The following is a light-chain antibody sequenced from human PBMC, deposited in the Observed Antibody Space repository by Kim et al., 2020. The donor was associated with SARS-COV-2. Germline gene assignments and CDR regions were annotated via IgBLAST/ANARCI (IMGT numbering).Light chain of an antibody. V-gene: IGLV3-25*03. CDR3: QSADSSGTYVV. CDR2: KDS. Sequence: PGQTARITCSGDALPKQYAYWYQQKPGQAPVLVIYKDSERPSGIPERFAGSSSGTTVTLTISGVQAEDEADYYCQSADSSGTYVVFGGGTQLTVL. J-gene: IGLJ2*01. CDR1: ALPKQY.